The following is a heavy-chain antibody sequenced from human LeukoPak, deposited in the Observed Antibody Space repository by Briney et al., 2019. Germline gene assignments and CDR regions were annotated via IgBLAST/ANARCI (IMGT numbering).Heavy chain of an antibody. CDR3: ARSAYCGGNCYYYFDY. Sequence: PSETLSLTCAVSGGSISSYFWSWIRQPPGRGLVWIGNIYSSGITNYNPSLRSRLTISVDTSKNQFSLRLTSVTAADTAMYYCARSAYCGGNCYYYFDYWGQGTLVTVSS. J-gene: IGHJ4*02. CDR2: IYSSGIT. D-gene: IGHD2-21*02. CDR1: GGSISSYF. V-gene: IGHV4-59*01.